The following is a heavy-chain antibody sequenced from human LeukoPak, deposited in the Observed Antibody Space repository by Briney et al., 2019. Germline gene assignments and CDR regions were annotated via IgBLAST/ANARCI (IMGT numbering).Heavy chain of an antibody. V-gene: IGHV3-30-3*01. Sequence: QTGGSLRLSCAASGFTFSSYAMHWVRQAPGKGLEWVAVISYDGSNKYYADSVKGRFTISRDNSKNTLYLQMNSLRAEDTAVYYCARSSNRGIQSLATGWGQGTLVTVSS. CDR2: ISYDGSNK. D-gene: IGHD3-10*01. J-gene: IGHJ4*02. CDR3: ARSSNRGIQSLATG. CDR1: GFTFSSYA.